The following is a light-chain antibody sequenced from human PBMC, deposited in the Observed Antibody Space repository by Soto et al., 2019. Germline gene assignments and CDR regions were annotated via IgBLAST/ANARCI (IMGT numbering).Light chain of an antibody. CDR3: SSYAGSNNSV. Sequence: QSVLTQPASVSGSPGQSITISCTGTSSDVGGYNYVSWYQQHPGKAPKLMIYDVSNRPSGVSNRFSGSKSGNTASLTISGLQAEDEADYYCSSYAGSNNSVFGTGTKVTVL. V-gene: IGLV2-14*01. J-gene: IGLJ1*01. CDR1: SSDVGGYNY. CDR2: DVS.